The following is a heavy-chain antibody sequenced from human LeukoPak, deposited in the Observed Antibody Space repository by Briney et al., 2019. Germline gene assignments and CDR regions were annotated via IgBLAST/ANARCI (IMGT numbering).Heavy chain of an antibody. CDR3: ARDHYDFWSGYWGLADY. CDR1: GFTFSSYA. CDR2: ISYDGSNK. Sequence: PGGSLRLSCAASGFTFSSYAMHWVRQAPGKGLEWVAVISYDGSNKYYADSVKGRFTISRDNSKNTLYLQMNSLRAEDTAVYYCARDHYDFWSGYWGLADYWGQGTLVTVYS. V-gene: IGHV3-30*01. D-gene: IGHD3-3*01. J-gene: IGHJ4*02.